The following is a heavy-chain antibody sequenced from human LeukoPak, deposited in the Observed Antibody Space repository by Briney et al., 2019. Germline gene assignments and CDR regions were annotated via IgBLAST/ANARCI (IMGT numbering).Heavy chain of an antibody. V-gene: IGHV4-34*01. J-gene: IGHJ4*02. CDR2: INHSGST. Sequence: SEPLSLXCAVYGGSFCGYYWTWIRHPPGKGLEWLGEINHSGSTNYNPSLKSRVTISVDTSKNQFSLKLNSVTAADTALYYCARSPWLLLSPFDYWGQGTLVTVSS. CDR1: GGSFCGYY. CDR3: ARSPWLLLSPFDY. D-gene: IGHD3-22*01.